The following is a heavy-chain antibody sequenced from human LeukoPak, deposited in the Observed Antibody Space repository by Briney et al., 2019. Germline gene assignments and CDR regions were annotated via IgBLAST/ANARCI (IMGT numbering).Heavy chain of an antibody. V-gene: IGHV4-38-2*02. D-gene: IGHD2-2*01. CDR1: GYSISSGYY. CDR2: IYHSGST. Sequence: SETLSLTCTVSGYSISSGYYWGWIRQPPGKGLEWIGSIYHSGSTYYNPSLKSRVTISVDTSKNQFSLKLSSVTAADTAVYYCARGQIVVVPAAINWFDPWGQGTLVTVSS. CDR3: ARGQIVVVPAAINWFDP. J-gene: IGHJ5*02.